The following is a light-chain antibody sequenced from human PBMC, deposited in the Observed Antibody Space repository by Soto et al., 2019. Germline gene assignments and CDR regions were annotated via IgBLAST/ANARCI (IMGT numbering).Light chain of an antibody. V-gene: IGKV1-39*01. Sequence: DIQMTQSPSSLSASVGDRVTITCRASQPISSFLNWYQQKPGKAPKFLIYAASSLQSGVPSGFSGSGSGTDFTLTISSLQPEDFATYYCQQSHSMPLTFGGGTKVEIK. J-gene: IGKJ4*01. CDR1: QPISSF. CDR2: AAS. CDR3: QQSHSMPLT.